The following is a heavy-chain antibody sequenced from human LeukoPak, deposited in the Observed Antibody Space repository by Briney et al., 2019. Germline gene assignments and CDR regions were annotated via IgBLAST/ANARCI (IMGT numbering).Heavy chain of an antibody. CDR1: GFTFSSYA. J-gene: IGHJ4*02. V-gene: IGHV3-23*01. D-gene: IGHD3-10*01. CDR2: ISGSGGST. Sequence: GGSLRLPCAASGFTFSSYAMSWVRQAPGKGLEWVSAISGSGGSTYYADSVKGRFTISRDNSKNTLYLQMNSLRAEDTAVYYCAKVDYYGSGIDYWGQGTLVTVSS. CDR3: AKVDYYGSGIDY.